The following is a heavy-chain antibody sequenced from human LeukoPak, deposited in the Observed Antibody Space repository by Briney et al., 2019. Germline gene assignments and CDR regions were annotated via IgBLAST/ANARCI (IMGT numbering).Heavy chain of an antibody. CDR1: GFTFSSYG. D-gene: IGHD1-1*01. CDR2: ISYDGSNK. V-gene: IGHV3-30*18. J-gene: IGHJ5*02. Sequence: GGSLRLSCAASGFTFSSYGMHWVRQAPGKGLEWVAVISYDGSNKYYADSVKGRFTISRDNSKNKLYLQMNSLRAEDTAVYYCAKVQAWSHSNENWFDPWGQGTLVTVSS. CDR3: AKVQAWSHSNENWFDP.